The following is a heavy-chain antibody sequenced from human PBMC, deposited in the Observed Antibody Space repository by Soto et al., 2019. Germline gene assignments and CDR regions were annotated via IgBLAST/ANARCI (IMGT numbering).Heavy chain of an antibody. V-gene: IGHV3-30*18. CDR2: ISYDGSNK. D-gene: IGHD6-19*01. CDR3: AKVLDGSGWYPIGMDV. Sequence: QVPLVESGGGVVQPGRSLRLSCAASGFTFSSYGMHWVRQAPGKGLELVAVISYDGSNKYYADSVKGRFTISRDNSKNTRYLQMNSLRAEDTAVYYCAKVLDGSGWYPIGMDVWGKGTTVTVSA. J-gene: IGHJ6*04. CDR1: GFTFSSYG.